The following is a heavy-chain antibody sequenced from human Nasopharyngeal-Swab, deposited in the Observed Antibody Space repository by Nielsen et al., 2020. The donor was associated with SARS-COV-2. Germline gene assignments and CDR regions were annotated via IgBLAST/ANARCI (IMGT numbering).Heavy chain of an antibody. V-gene: IGHV3-7*01. J-gene: IGHJ6*02. Sequence: GGSLRLSCAASGFTFSSYWMSWVRQAPGKGLEWVANIKPDGSEKYYVDSVKGRFTIYRDNAKNSLYLQMNSLRAEDTAVYYCARDSDIPYSGYGMDVWGQGTTVTVSS. CDR3: ARDSDIPYSGYGMDV. D-gene: IGHD6-13*01. CDR1: GFTFSSYW. CDR2: IKPDGSEK.